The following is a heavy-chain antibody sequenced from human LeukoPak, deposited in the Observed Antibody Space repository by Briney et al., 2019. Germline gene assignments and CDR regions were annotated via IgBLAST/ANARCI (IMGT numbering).Heavy chain of an antibody. J-gene: IGHJ1*01. CDR3: ATDAPFYGSGSYFSDFQH. CDR2: IKSKTDGGTT. CDR1: GFTVSSKY. V-gene: IGHV3-15*01. D-gene: IGHD3-10*01. Sequence: GGSLRLSCAASGFTVSSKYMSWVRQAPGKGLEWVGRIKSKTDGGTTDHGAPVKGRFTISRDDSKKTLYLQMNSLKTEDTGVYYCATDAPFYGSGSYFSDFQHWGQGTLVTVSS.